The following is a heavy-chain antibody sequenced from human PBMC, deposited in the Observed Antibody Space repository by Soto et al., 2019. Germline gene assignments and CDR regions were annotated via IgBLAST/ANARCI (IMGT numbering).Heavy chain of an antibody. V-gene: IGHV3-23*01. CDR1: GFTFSTYA. CDR2: ISGSGGNT. J-gene: IGHJ4*02. Sequence: PGGSLRLSCAASGFTFSTYAMAWVRQAPGKGLEWVSAISGSGGNTYYADSVKGRFTISRDNSKNTLYLQMNSLRAEDTAVYYCAKSITARPFDYWGQGALVTVSS. CDR3: AKSITARPFDY. D-gene: IGHD6-6*01.